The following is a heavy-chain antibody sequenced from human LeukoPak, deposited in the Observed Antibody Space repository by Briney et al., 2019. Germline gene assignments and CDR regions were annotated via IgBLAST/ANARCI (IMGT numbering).Heavy chain of an antibody. Sequence: GGSLRLSCAASGFTVSSNYMRWVRPAPGKGLEWVSVIYSGGSTYYADSVKGRFTISRDNSKNTLYLPMNSLRAEDTAVYYCARVGVAGPFDYWGQGTLATVSS. V-gene: IGHV3-53*01. D-gene: IGHD3-3*01. J-gene: IGHJ4*02. CDR1: GFTVSSNY. CDR2: IYSGGST. CDR3: ARVGVAGPFDY.